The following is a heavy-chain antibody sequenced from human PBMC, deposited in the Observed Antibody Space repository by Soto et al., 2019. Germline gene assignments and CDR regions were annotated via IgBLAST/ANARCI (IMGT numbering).Heavy chain of an antibody. CDR2: IIPILGTS. CDR1: GGTFSSYA. V-gene: IGHV1-69*11. Sequence: QVNLVQSGAEVKKPGSSVKVSCKTSGGTFSSYAISWVRQAPGQGPEWMGGIIPILGTSDYAPKLQGRDTITADQSTSTADMELSSLRSEDTAVYYCAREGRQWELPHLFQHWCQGTLVTVSS. D-gene: IGHD1-26*01. CDR3: AREGRQWELPHLFQH. J-gene: IGHJ1*01.